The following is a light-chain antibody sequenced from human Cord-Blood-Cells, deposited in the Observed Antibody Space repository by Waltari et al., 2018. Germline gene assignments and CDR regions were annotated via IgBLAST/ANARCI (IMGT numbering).Light chain of an antibody. J-gene: IGLJ2*01. Sequence: QSALTQPASVSGSPGQSITISCTGTSSDGGGYNYVSWYQQHPGKPPKLMIYDDSNRPSGVSNLFSASKSGNTASLTISGLQAEDEADYYCSSYTISSTLVFGGGTKLTVL. V-gene: IGLV2-14*01. CDR2: DDS. CDR1: SSDGGGYNY. CDR3: SSYTISSTLV.